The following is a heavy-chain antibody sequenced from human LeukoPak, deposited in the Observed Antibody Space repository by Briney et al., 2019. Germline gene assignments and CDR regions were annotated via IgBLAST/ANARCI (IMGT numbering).Heavy chain of an antibody. CDR2: IYPGDSDT. V-gene: IGHV5-51*01. CDR3: ARRSGPDYYGMDV. Sequence: GESLKISCEGSGYSFSNYWIGWVRQMPGKGLEWMGIIYPGDSDTRYSPSFQGQVTISADKSISTAYLQWSSLKASDTAMYYCARRSGPDYYGMDVWGQGTTVTVSS. J-gene: IGHJ6*02. CDR1: GYSFSNYW. D-gene: IGHD6-19*01.